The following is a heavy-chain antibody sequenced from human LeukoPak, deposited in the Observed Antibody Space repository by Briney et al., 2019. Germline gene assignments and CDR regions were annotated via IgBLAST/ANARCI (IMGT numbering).Heavy chain of an antibody. CDR2: ISYDGSNK. CDR3: ARPLYYDSSGFPDY. V-gene: IGHV3-30-3*01. J-gene: IGHJ4*02. D-gene: IGHD3-22*01. Sequence: RTGRSLRLSCAASGFSFNSYAMHWVRRAPGKGLEWVAVISYDGSNKYYADSVKGRFTISRDNFKNTLYLQMNSLRPEDTAVYYCARPLYYDSSGFPDYWGQGTLVTVSS. CDR1: GFSFNSYA.